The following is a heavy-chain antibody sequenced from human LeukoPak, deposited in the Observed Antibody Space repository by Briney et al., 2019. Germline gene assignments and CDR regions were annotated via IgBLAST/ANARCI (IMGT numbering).Heavy chain of an antibody. J-gene: IGHJ4*02. CDR1: GFTFSSYS. CDR3: ASTRTPVLLWFREFFDY. Sequence: GGSLRLSCAASGFTFSSYSMTWVRQAPGKGLEWVSSISSSSSYIYYADSVKGRFTISRDNAKNSLYLQMNSLRAEDTAVYYCASTRTPVLLWFREFFDYWGQGTLVTVSS. CDR2: ISSSSSYI. V-gene: IGHV3-21*01. D-gene: IGHD3-10*01.